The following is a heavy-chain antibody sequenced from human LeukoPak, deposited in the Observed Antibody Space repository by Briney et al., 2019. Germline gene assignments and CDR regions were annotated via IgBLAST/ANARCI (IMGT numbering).Heavy chain of an antibody. D-gene: IGHD4-23*01. CDR3: ARFVSHLRAFDYGGNFQDH. CDR2: INPSGGST. Sequence: ASVKVSCKASGYTFTSYYMHWVRQAPGQGLEWMGIINPSGGSTSYAQKFQGRVTMTRDTSTSTVYMELSSLRSEDTAVYYCARFVSHLRAFDYGGNFQDHWGQGTLVTVSS. V-gene: IGHV1-46*01. CDR1: GYTFTSYY. J-gene: IGHJ4*02.